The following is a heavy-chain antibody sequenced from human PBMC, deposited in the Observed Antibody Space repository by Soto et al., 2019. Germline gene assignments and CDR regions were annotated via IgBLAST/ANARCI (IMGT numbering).Heavy chain of an antibody. Sequence: PSETNCVTSSVAEGKSVASGDHWAWIRQPPGKGLEWIASIYYSGSTYYNPSLKSRATISVDTSKNQFSLKLTSVTAADTAVYYCAREYESSPTDWGQGTLVTVSS. J-gene: IGHJ4*02. D-gene: IGHD6-13*01. CDR1: EGKSVASGDH. CDR3: AREYESSPTD. CDR2: IYYSGST. V-gene: IGHV4-39*02.